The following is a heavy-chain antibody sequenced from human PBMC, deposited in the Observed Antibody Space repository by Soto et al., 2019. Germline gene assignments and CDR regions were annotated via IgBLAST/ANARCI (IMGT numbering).Heavy chain of an antibody. V-gene: IGHV1-8*01. CDR3: ARAEYDSNWYGWVDL. Sequence: QVPLVQTGAEVKKPWASVKVSCKATGYTFTNYDITWVRQATGQGLEWMGWMNPNNGDTGYAQKFQGRVTMTRATSISAAYMELSSLRSDDTSQYYCARAEYDSNWYGWVDLWSQGTLVTVSS. CDR1: GYTFTNYD. D-gene: IGHD6-13*01. J-gene: IGHJ5*02. CDR2: MNPNNGDT.